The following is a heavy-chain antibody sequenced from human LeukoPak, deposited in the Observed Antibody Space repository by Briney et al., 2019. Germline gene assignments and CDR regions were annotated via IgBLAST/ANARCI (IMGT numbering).Heavy chain of an antibody. CDR3: AKDPYGTRYFDY. Sequence: PAGSLRLSCVASGFTFSRNAMSWVRQAPGRGLEWVSSLSGSGGDTYYADSVKGRFTISRGNSKNTVYLQMNSLKAKDTAVYYCAKDPYGTRYFDYWGQGTLVTVSS. CDR2: LSGSGGDT. V-gene: IGHV3-23*01. D-gene: IGHD2-2*01. J-gene: IGHJ4*02. CDR1: GFTFSRNA.